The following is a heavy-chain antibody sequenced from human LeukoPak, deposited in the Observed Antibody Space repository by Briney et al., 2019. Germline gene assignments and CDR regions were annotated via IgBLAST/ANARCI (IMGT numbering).Heavy chain of an antibody. CDR2: IWSEGSIK. V-gene: IGHV3-33*04. Sequence: GGSLRLSCAASGFSFSNYGMHWVRQAPGKGLEWVAVIWSEGSIKYYADSVKGRFTISSDHPKNTLYLQMNSLRAEDTAMYYCARVPDAFDIWGQGTMVSVS. J-gene: IGHJ3*02. CDR3: ARVPDAFDI. CDR1: GFSFSNYG.